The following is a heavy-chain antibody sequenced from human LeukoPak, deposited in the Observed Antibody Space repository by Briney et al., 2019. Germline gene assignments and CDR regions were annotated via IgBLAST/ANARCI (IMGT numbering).Heavy chain of an antibody. CDR1: GGSINSYF. CDR3: ASERHDYSNYEGHDY. V-gene: IGHV4-4*07. CDR2: IYTSGST. D-gene: IGHD4-11*01. J-gene: IGHJ4*02. Sequence: SETLSLTCTVSGGSINSYFWSWIRQPAGKGLEWIGRIYTSGSTNYNPSLKSRVTISVDTSKNQFSLKLSSVTAADTAVYYCASERHDYSNYEGHDYWGQGTLVTVSS.